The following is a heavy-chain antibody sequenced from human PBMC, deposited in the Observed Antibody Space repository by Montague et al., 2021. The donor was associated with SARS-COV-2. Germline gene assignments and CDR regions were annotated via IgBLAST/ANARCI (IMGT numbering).Heavy chain of an antibody. D-gene: IGHD3-10*01. CDR3: ARPLVRGVPKAFDI. Sequence: SETLSLTCTVSGGSITPNYYWGWIRQPPGKGLEWVGNIYYSGTTFINPSLESRVTISVDASKNQFSLNLTSVTAADTAVYYCARPLVRGVPKAFDIWGQGALVIVSS. CDR2: IYYSGTT. CDR1: GGSITPNYY. J-gene: IGHJ3*02. V-gene: IGHV4-39*01.